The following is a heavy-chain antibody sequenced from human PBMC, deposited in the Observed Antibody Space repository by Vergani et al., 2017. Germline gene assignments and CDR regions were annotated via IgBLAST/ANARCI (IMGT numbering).Heavy chain of an antibody. J-gene: IGHJ6*02. D-gene: IGHD2-21*01. CDR2: IKSTFDRWTT. CDR3: TTDPRYCGDGSCYWLRDHHYYGMDV. CDR1: GFSFRNAW. V-gene: IGHV3-15*07. Sequence: EVQLVESGGGIVKPGGSLRLSCVASGFSFRNAWMNWVRRTPGKGLEWVGRIKSTFDRWTTDYAAAGKGRFTISRDDSKNTLFLQMNDLKTEDIGVYYCTTDPRYCGDGSCYWLRDHHYYGMDVWGQGTTVTVSS.